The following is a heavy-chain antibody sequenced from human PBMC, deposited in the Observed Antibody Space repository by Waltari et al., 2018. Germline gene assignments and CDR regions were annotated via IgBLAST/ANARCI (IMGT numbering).Heavy chain of an antibody. CDR3: ARAGIAAASLDY. J-gene: IGHJ4*02. CDR1: GGSISSGGYY. D-gene: IGHD6-13*01. V-gene: IGHV4-31*03. Sequence: QVQLQESGPGLVKPSQTLSLTCTVSGGSISSGGYYWRWIRQHPGKGLEWIGYIYHSGSTYYAPSLKSRVTISVDRSKNQFALKLSSVTAADTAVYYCARAGIAAASLDYWGQGTLVTVSS. CDR2: IYHSGST.